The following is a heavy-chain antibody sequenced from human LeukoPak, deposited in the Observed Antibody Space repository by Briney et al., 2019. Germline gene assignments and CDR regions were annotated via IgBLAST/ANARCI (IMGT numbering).Heavy chain of an antibody. Sequence: ASVKVSCQASGYTLISYYIHWVRQALGQGLEWVGWLNPNSGDTNYAQKFQGRVTMTRDTSISTASMELSSLSSDDTAVYYCARVMNYYDSSGTYLYYFDYWGQGTLVTVSS. CDR1: GYTLISYY. V-gene: IGHV1-2*02. CDR3: ARVMNYYDSSGTYLYYFDY. J-gene: IGHJ4*02. CDR2: LNPNSGDT. D-gene: IGHD3-22*01.